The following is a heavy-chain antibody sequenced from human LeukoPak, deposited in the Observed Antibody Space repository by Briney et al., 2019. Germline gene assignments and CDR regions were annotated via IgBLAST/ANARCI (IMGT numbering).Heavy chain of an antibody. J-gene: IGHJ3*02. CDR1: GFTVSSNY. Sequence: GGSLRLSCAASGFTVSSNYMSWVRQAPGKGLEWVSVIYSGGSTYYADSVKGRFTISRDNSKNTLYLQMNSLRAEDTAVYYCARDRQRQQEVYDAFDIWGQGTMVTVSS. CDR2: IYSGGST. CDR3: ARDRQRQQEVYDAFDI. D-gene: IGHD6-13*01. V-gene: IGHV3-53*01.